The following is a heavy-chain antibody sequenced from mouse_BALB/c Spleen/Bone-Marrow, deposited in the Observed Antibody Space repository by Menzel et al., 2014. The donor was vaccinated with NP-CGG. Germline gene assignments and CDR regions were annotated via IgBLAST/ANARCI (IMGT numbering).Heavy chain of an antibody. J-gene: IGHJ4*01. CDR3: ARCEYYAMDY. CDR1: GFNIKDTY. Sequence: VQLKQSGAELVKPGASVKLSCTASGFNIKDTYMHWVKQRPEQGLEWIGRIDPANGNTKYDPKFQGKATITADTSSNTAYLQLSSLTSEDTAVYYCARCEYYAMDYWGQGTSVTVSS. CDR2: IDPANGNT. V-gene: IGHV14-3*02.